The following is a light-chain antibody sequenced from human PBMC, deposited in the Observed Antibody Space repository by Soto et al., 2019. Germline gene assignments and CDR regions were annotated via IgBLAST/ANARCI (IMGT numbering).Light chain of an antibody. CDR3: FAYAGSNTLV. Sequence: QSALTQPASVSGSPGQSITISCTGTSSDVGSYNLVSWYQQHPGKAPKLMIYEGNKRPSGVSNRFSASKSGNTASLTISGLQDEDEADYYCFAYAGSNTLVFGGGTKLTVL. V-gene: IGLV2-23*01. J-gene: IGLJ2*01. CDR1: SSDVGSYNL. CDR2: EGN.